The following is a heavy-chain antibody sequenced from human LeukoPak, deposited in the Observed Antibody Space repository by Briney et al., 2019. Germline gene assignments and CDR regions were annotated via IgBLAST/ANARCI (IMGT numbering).Heavy chain of an antibody. D-gene: IGHD2-15*01. CDR2: IYYSGTT. V-gene: IGHV4-30-4*08. CDR3: ARARSCSDGTCFRSFVY. Sequence: PSETLSLTCTVSGASITSGDYFWSWIRQPPGKGLEWIGWIYYSGTTYYNRSRKSRLTISVDTANKLFALKLTSGTAADTAVYYCARARSCSDGTCFRSFVYWGQGTLVTVFS. CDR1: GASITSGDYF. J-gene: IGHJ4*02.